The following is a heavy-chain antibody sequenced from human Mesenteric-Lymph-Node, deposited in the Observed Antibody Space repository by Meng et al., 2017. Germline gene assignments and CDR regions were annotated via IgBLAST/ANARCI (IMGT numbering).Heavy chain of an antibody. D-gene: IGHD3-16*01. CDR3: ARARQGGFDY. CDR2: INHSGST. Sequence: SETLSLTCTVSGGSISSYYWSWIRQPPGKGLEWIGEINHSGSTNYNPSLKSRVTISVDTSKNQFSLKLSSVTAADTAVYYCARARQGGFDYWGQGTLVTVSS. V-gene: IGHV4-34*01. J-gene: IGHJ4*02. CDR1: GGSISSYY.